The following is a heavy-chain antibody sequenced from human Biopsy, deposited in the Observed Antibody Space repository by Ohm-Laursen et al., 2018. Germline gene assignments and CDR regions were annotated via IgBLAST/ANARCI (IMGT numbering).Heavy chain of an antibody. D-gene: IGHD6-19*01. CDR1: GDSLTSGPEN. Sequence: PGTLSLTCTVSGDSLTSGPENWSWIRQSPGQGLEYIGFIYSGGNTNYNPSLKDRVTMSVDTSKNQFYLKLYSVTAADTAVYYCARGRRTSGWPYFDNWGQGALVIVSP. J-gene: IGHJ4*02. V-gene: IGHV4-61*01. CDR3: ARGRRTSGWPYFDN. CDR2: IYSGGNT.